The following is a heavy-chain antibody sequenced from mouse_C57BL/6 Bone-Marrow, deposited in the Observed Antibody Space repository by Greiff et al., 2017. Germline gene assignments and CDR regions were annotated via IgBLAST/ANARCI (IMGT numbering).Heavy chain of an antibody. Sequence: DVQLQESGPVLVKPGPSVKISCKASGFTFTDYYMHWVKQSHGKSLEWIGLVYPYNGGTSYNQKFKGKATLTVDTSSSTAYMELNSLTSEDSAVYYCARRQVVAPWYAMDYWGQGTSVTVSS. D-gene: IGHD1-1*01. CDR3: ARRQVVAPWYAMDY. J-gene: IGHJ4*01. V-gene: IGHV1-36*01. CDR2: VYPYNGGT. CDR1: GFTFTDYY.